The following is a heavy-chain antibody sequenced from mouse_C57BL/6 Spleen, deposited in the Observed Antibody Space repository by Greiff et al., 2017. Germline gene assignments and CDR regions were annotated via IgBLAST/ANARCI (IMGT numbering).Heavy chain of an antibody. V-gene: IGHV1-47*01. D-gene: IGHD2-1*01. CDR2: FHPYNDDT. Sequence: VQLQQSGAELVKPGASVKMSCKASGYTFTTYPIEWMKQNHGKRLEWIGNFHPYNDDTKYNEKFKGKATLTVEKSSSTVYLELIRLTSDDSAVXDGARGYYGNYYYAMDYWGQGTSVTVSS. CDR1: GYTFTTYP. J-gene: IGHJ4*01. CDR3: ARGYYGNYYYAMDY.